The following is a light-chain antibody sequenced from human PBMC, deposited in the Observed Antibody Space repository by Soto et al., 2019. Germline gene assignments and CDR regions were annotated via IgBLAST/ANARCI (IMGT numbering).Light chain of an antibody. CDR3: SSYTSSNTWV. V-gene: IGLV2-14*01. CDR2: EIS. CDR1: SSDFGGYNY. Sequence: QSALTQPASVSGTPGQSLTLSCTGTSSDFGGYNYISWYQPLPGKAPKLMIYEISNRPAGVSNRFSCSKSGNTASLTISGLQAEDEADYYCSSYTSSNTWVFGGGTQLTVL. J-gene: IGLJ3*02.